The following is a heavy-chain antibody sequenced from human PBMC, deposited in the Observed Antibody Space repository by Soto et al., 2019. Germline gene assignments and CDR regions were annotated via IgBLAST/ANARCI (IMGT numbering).Heavy chain of an antibody. D-gene: IGHD5-12*01. J-gene: IGHJ4*02. CDR1: GGTFSTST. V-gene: IGHV1-69*04. CDR2: TIPLLNVA. CDR3: ARDTPIGSTYSGYDAIDS. Sequence: GASVKVSCNASGGTFSTSTFTWVRQAPGQGLEWMGRTIPLLNVADYAQDFQGRVTITADKSTSTAYMELTSLTSKDTAVYYCARDTPIGSTYSGYDAIDSWGQGTLVTVSS.